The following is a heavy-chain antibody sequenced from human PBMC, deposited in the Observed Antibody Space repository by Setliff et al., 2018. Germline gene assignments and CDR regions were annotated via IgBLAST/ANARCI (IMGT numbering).Heavy chain of an antibody. D-gene: IGHD1-1*01. CDR2: IYYGGST. J-gene: IGHJ3*02. CDR1: GGSISDYY. V-gene: IGHV4-59*01. CDR3: AVGSTPTAGVDAFDI. Sequence: KPSETLSLTCTVSGGSISDYYWSWIRQAPGKGLEWIGYIYYGGSTNYNPSLNSRVAISVDTSKNQFSLKLSSVTAADTAVYYCAVGSTPTAGVDAFDIWGQGTMVTVSS.